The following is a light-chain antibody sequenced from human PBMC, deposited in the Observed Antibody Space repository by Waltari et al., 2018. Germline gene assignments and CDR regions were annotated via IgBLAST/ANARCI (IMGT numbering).Light chain of an antibody. Sequence: QLVVTQSPSASAPLGASVKLTCTLTSGHSTFAIAWPQQQPGKGPRYLMGLNSDGSHSRGDGIPDRFSGSSSGAERYLTISSLESEDEADYYCETWDTAIHVFGGGTKLTVI. V-gene: IGLV4-69*01. CDR2: LNSDGSH. CDR1: SGHSTFA. CDR3: ETWDTAIHV. J-gene: IGLJ3*02.